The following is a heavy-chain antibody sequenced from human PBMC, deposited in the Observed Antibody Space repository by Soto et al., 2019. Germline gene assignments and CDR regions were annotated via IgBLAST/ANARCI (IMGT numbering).Heavy chain of an antibody. J-gene: IGHJ4*02. CDR3: LAVAVAGIFDY. D-gene: IGHD6-19*01. Sequence: SETLSLTCTVSGGSISSGGYYWSWIRQHPGKGLEWIGYIYYSGSTYYNPSLKSRVTISVDTSKNQFSLKLSSVTAADTAVYYCLAVAVAGIFDYWGQGTRVTVSS. CDR2: IYYSGST. V-gene: IGHV4-31*03. CDR1: GGSISSGGYY.